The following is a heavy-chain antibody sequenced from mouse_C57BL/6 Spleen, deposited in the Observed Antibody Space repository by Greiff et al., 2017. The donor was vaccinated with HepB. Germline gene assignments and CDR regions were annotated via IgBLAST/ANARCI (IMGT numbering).Heavy chain of an antibody. J-gene: IGHJ2*01. D-gene: IGHD2-10*01. CDR3: ARSLLWGYFDY. V-gene: IGHV1-69*01. CDR1: GYTFTSYW. CDR2: IDPSDSYT. Sequence: QVQLKQPGAELVMPGASVKLSCKASGYTFTSYWMHWVKQRPGQGLEWIGEIDPSDSYTNYNQKFKGKSTLTVDKSSSTAYMQLSSLTSEDSAVYYCARSLLWGYFDYWGQGTTLTVSS.